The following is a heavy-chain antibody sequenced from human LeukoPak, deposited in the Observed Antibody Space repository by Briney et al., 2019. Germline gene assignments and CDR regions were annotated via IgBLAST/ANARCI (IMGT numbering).Heavy chain of an antibody. CDR3: ARGIITGTPRYYYYMDV. J-gene: IGHJ6*03. Sequence: SETLSLTCAVYGGSFSGYYWSWIRQPPGKGLEWIGEINHSGSTNYNPSLKSRVTISVDTSKNQFSLKLSSVTAADTAVYYCARGIITGTPRYYYYMDVRGKGTTVTVSS. CDR2: INHSGST. D-gene: IGHD1-20*01. V-gene: IGHV4-34*01. CDR1: GGSFSGYY.